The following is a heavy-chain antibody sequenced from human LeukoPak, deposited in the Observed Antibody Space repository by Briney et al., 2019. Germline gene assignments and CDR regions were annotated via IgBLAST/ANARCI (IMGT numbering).Heavy chain of an antibody. CDR3: ARGPVVCSSTSCFFXQYXXXDV. CDR2: TNPNSGNT. V-gene: IGHV1-8*03. Sequence: ASVKVSCKASGYTFTSYDINWVRQATGQGLEWMGRTNPNSGNTGYAQKFQGRVTITRNTSISTAYMELSSLRSEDTAVYYCARGPVVCSSTSCFFXQYXXXDVXXXGTXVTX. D-gene: IGHD2-2*01. J-gene: IGHJ6*03. CDR1: GYTFTSYD.